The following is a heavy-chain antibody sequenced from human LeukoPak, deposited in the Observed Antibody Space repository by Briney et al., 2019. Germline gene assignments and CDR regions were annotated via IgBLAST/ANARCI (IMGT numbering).Heavy chain of an antibody. CDR3: ARSGSSGYYPQYYFDY. J-gene: IGHJ4*02. D-gene: IGHD3-22*01. Sequence: SETLSLTCTVSGGSISSSSYYWGWIRQPPGKGLEWIGSIYYSGSTYYNPSLKSRVTISVDTSKNQFSLKLSSVTAADTAVYYCARSGSSGYYPQYYFDYWGQGTLVTISS. CDR1: GGSISSSSYY. V-gene: IGHV4-39*01. CDR2: IYYSGST.